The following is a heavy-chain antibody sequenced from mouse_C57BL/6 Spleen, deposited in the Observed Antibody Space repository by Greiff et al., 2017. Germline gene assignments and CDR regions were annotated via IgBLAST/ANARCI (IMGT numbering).Heavy chain of an antibody. CDR2: INPGSGGT. CDR1: GYAFTNYL. D-gene: IGHD1-2*01. V-gene: IGHV1-54*01. CDR3: ARSATTAFDY. J-gene: IGHJ2*01. Sequence: QVQLKQSGAELVRPGTSVKVSCKASGYAFTNYLIEWVKQRPGQGLEWIGVINPGSGGTNYNEKFKGKATLTADKSSSTAYMQLSSLTSEDSAVYFCARSATTAFDYWGQGTTLTVSS.